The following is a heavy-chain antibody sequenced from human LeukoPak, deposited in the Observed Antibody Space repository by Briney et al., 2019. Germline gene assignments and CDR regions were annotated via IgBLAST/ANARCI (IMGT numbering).Heavy chain of an antibody. CDR1: GNSFTSYW. V-gene: IGHV5-51*01. CDR3: ARHHLSSRRPNYDILTGYYFDY. D-gene: IGHD3-9*01. Sequence: GESLKISCKGSGNSFTSYWIGWVRQMPGKGLELMGIIYPGDSDTRYSPSFLGQVTISADKSISTAYLQWSSLKASDTAMYYCARHHLSSRRPNYDILTGYYFDYWGQGTLVTVSS. CDR2: IYPGDSDT. J-gene: IGHJ4*02.